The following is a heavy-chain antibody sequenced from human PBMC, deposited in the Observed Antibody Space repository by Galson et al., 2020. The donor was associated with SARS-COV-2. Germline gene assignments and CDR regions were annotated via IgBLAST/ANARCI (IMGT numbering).Heavy chain of an antibody. Sequence: SETLSLTCTVAGGSITNGNYYWSWVRQPAGKGLEWIGRIYATGSTIYNPYLKSRVTLSVDTSKNQFSLKLRSVTAADTAVYYCARFGYYNIWTGKYTFDFDSWGQGALVTVSS. CDR3: ARFGYYNIWTGKYTFDFDS. CDR2: IYATGST. D-gene: IGHD3-9*01. V-gene: IGHV4-61*02. J-gene: IGHJ4*02. CDR1: GGSITNGNYY.